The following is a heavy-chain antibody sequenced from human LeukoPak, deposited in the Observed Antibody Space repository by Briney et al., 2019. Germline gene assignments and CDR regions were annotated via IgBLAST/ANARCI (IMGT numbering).Heavy chain of an antibody. Sequence: ASVKVSCKASGYTFTSYGINWVRQAPGHGLEWMGWINPNSGATNYAQKFQGRVTMIGDTSISTAYMELSSLTSDDSAVYYCARQGRDGYNQFDYWGQGTLVTVSS. CDR3: ARQGRDGYNQFDY. J-gene: IGHJ4*02. CDR1: GYTFTSYG. D-gene: IGHD5-24*01. V-gene: IGHV1-2*02. CDR2: INPNSGAT.